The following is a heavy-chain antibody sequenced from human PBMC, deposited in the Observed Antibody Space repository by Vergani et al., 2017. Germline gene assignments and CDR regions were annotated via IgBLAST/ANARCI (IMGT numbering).Heavy chain of an antibody. V-gene: IGHV4-31*03. CDR3: ARGNGDFVYFDY. CDR1: GGPINSGGYY. CDR2: IYYTGNT. Sequence: VQLQESGPGLVKPSQTLSLTCTVSGGPINSGGYYWSWIRQHPVKGLEWIGYIYYTGNTYYNPSLKSRVTISTDTSKQRFSLNLSSVTAADTAFYYCARGNGDFVYFDYWGQGTLVTVSS. J-gene: IGHJ4*02. D-gene: IGHD4-17*01.